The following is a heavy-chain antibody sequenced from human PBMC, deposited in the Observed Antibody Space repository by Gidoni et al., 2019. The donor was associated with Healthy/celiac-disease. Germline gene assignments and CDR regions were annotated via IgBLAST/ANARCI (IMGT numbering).Heavy chain of an antibody. CDR3: AKGLWSGYSITDYYFDY. CDR2: ISGSGGST. CDR1: GLPFSSYA. Sequence: EVQLLESGGGLVQPGGSLRLSCAASGLPFSSYAMIWVRQAPGKGLEWVSAISGSGGSTYYADSVKGRFTISRDNSKNTLYLQMNSLRAEDTAVYYCAKGLWSGYSITDYYFDYWGQGTLVTVSS. D-gene: IGHD3-3*01. J-gene: IGHJ4*02. V-gene: IGHV3-23*01.